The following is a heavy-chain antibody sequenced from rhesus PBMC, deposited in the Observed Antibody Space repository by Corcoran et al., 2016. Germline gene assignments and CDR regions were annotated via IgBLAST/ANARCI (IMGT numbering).Heavy chain of an antibody. CDR1: GGTISSGYYY. J-gene: IGHJ4*01. V-gene: IGHV4S12*01. Sequence: QVQLQESGPGVVKPSETLSLTCAVSGGTISSGYYYWSWIRQPPGKGLAGMGGIYSNSESTNYHPSLKSRVTISKDTSKNQFSLKLSSVTATDTAVYYCARGGGGGYYYTNRYYFDYWGQGVLVTVSS. CDR3: ARGGGGGYYYTNRYYFDY. D-gene: IGHD3-16*01. CDR2: IYSNSEST.